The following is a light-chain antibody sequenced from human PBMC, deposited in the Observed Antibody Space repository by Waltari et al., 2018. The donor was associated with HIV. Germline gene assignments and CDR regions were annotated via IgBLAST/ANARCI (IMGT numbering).Light chain of an antibody. CDR2: HDD. CDR3: AAWDDGLNGVI. J-gene: IGLJ2*01. V-gene: IGLV1-36*01. CDR1: DSNIGSHA. Sequence: QSVLTQSPSVSEAPGQSVTISCSGSDSNIGSHAVTWYQQFPGKPPRLLVYHDDLILSGVSDRLSASKSGTSASLAINDLQSEHESHYYCAAWDDGLNGVIFGGGTKVTVL.